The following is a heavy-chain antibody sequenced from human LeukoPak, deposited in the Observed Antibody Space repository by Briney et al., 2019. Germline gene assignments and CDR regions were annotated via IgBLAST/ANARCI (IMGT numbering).Heavy chain of an antibody. CDR1: GYTFTSYG. V-gene: IGHV1-18*01. CDR2: ISAYNGNT. Sequence: ASVTVSCKASGYTFTSYGISWVRQAPGQGLEWMVWISAYNGNTNYAQKLQGRVTMTTDTSTSTAYMELRSLRSDDTAVYYCARSGAYYYDSSGYYAVGYWGQGTLVTVSS. D-gene: IGHD3-22*01. J-gene: IGHJ4*02. CDR3: ARSGAYYYDSSGYYAVGY.